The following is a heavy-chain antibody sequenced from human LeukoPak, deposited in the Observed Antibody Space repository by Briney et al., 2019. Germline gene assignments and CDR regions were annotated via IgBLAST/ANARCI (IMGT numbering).Heavy chain of an antibody. Sequence: SETLSLTCAVSGGSISGSNWWSWVRQPPGKGLEWIGEIYHSGSTNYNPSLKSRVTISVDKSKNQSSLKLSSVTAADTAVYYCARGSYYDYVWGSYFDYWGQGTLVTVSS. CDR1: GGSISGSNW. CDR2: IYHSGST. V-gene: IGHV4-4*02. J-gene: IGHJ4*02. D-gene: IGHD3-16*01. CDR3: ARGSYYDYVWGSYFDY.